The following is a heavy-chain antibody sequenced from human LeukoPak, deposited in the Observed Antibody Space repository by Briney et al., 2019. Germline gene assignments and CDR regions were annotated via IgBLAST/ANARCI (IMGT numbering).Heavy chain of an antibody. CDR3: TKGRIGARPNDAFDI. Sequence: PGGSLRLSCEVSGFTFNNYAMTWVRQPPGKGLEWVSVISGSGRTTDYADSVKGRFTVSRDNSKNTLHLQMNSLRVEDTAVFYCTKGRIGARPNDAFDIWGQGTMVTVSS. V-gene: IGHV3-23*01. CDR2: ISGSGRTT. CDR1: GFTFNNYA. J-gene: IGHJ3*02. D-gene: IGHD6-6*01.